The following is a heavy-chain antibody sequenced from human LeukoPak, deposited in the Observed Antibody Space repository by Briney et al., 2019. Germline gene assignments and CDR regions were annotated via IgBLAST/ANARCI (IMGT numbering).Heavy chain of an antibody. V-gene: IGHV4-34*01. CDR3: ARGRSGNDHGDYEVYAY. J-gene: IGHJ4*02. Sequence: SETLSLTCAVYGGSFSGYYWSWIRQPPGKGLEWIGEINHSGSTNYNPSLKSRVTMSIDKSKNQFSVMLNSVTAADTAVYYCARGRSGNDHGDYEVYAYWGQGILVTVSS. CDR2: INHSGST. D-gene: IGHD4-17*01. CDR1: GGSFSGYY.